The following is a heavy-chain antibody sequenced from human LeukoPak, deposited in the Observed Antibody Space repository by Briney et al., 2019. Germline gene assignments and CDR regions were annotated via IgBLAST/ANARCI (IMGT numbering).Heavy chain of an antibody. CDR2: INHSGST. CDR3: AASQFSAFDI. J-gene: IGHJ3*02. CDR1: GGSVSGHY. V-gene: IGHV4-34*01. Sequence: SETLSLTCGVHGGSVSGHYWSWIRQPPGKGLEWIGEINHSGSTNYNPSLKSRVTISGDTSKNQFSLKLSSVTAADTAVYYCAASQFSAFDIWGQGTMVTVSS.